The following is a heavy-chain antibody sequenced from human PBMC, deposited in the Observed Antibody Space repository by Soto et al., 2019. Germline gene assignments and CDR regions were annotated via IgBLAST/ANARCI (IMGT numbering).Heavy chain of an antibody. D-gene: IGHD3-10*01. CDR2: INSDGSST. CDR3: ARDPSLLWFGAPSGFDP. Sequence: PGGSLRLSCAASGFTFSSYWMHWVRQAPGKGLVWVSRINSDGSSTSYADSVKGRFTISRDNAKNTLYLQMNSLRAEDTAVYYCARDPSLLWFGAPSGFDPWGQGTLVTVSS. CDR1: GFTFSSYW. V-gene: IGHV3-74*01. J-gene: IGHJ5*02.